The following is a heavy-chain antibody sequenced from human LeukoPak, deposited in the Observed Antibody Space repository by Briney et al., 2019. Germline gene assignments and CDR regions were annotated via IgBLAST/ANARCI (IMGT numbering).Heavy chain of an antibody. CDR2: IYYSGST. J-gene: IGHJ4*02. CDR1: GGSISSSSYY. Sequence: SETLSLTCTVSGGSISSSSYYWGWIRQPPGKGLDWIGSIYYSGSTYYNPSLKGRVTISVDTSKNQFSLKLSSVTAADTAVYYCARDRSGWPLDYWGQGTLVTVSS. D-gene: IGHD6-19*01. CDR3: ARDRSGWPLDY. V-gene: IGHV4-39*07.